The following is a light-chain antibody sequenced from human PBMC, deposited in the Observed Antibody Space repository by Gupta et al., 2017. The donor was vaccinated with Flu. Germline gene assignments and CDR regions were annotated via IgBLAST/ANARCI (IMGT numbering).Light chain of an antibody. CDR2: DAS. CDR1: QDISNY. V-gene: IGKV1-33*01. Sequence: DIQMTLSPSSLSASVGDRVTITCQASQDISNYLYWYQQKPGKAPKLLIYDASNLETGVPSRFSGSGSGTDFTFTISSLQPEDIATYYCQQYDNLPLTFGGETNAGIK. CDR3: QQYDNLPLT. J-gene: IGKJ4*01.